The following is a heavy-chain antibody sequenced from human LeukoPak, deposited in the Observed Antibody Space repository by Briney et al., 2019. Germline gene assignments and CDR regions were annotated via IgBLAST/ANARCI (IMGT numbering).Heavy chain of an antibody. J-gene: IGHJ4*02. CDR1: GFTFSSYA. CDR2: ISTRAGNT. V-gene: IGHV3-23*01. Sequence: GGSLRLSCAASGFTFSSYAMSWVRQAPGKGLEWVSGISTRAGNTYYADSVKGRFTISRDNSKNTLYLQMNSLRAEDTAVYYCAKPRGDLRNFDYWGQGTLVSASS. CDR3: AKPRGDLRNFDY. D-gene: IGHD3-16*01.